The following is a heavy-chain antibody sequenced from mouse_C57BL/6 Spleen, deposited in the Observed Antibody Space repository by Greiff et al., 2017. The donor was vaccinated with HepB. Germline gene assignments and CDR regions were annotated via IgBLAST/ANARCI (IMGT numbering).Heavy chain of an antibody. D-gene: IGHD1-1*02. CDR2: IDPSDSYT. J-gene: IGHJ2*01. CDR3: AGGRDYFDY. Sequence: QVQLQQPGAELVMPGASVKLSCKASGYTFTSYWMHWVKQRPGQGLEWIGEIDPSDSYTNYNQKFKGKSTLTVDKSSSTAYMQLSSLTSEDSAVYYCAGGRDYFDYWGQGTTLTVSS. V-gene: IGHV1-69*01. CDR1: GYTFTSYW.